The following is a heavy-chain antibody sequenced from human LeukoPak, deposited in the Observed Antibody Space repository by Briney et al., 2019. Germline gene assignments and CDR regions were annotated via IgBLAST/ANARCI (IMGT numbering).Heavy chain of an antibody. CDR3: ARHTGSGYYDY. CDR2: IYYSGST. D-gene: IGHD3-22*01. V-gene: IGHV4-59*08. Sequence: SETLSLTRTVSGGSMSSHYWIWIRQPPGKGLEWIGYIYYSGSTNYNPSLKSRVTISVDTSKNQFSLKLSSVTAADTAVYYCARHTGSGYYDYWGQGTLVTVSS. CDR1: GGSMSSHY. J-gene: IGHJ4*02.